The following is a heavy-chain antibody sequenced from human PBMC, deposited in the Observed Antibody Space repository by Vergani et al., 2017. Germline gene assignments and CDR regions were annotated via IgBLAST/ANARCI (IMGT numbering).Heavy chain of an antibody. Sequence: VQLLESGGGLVQPGGSLRLSCAASGFTFSSYAMSWVRQAPGKGLEWVAVISYDGSNKYYADSVKGRFTISRDNYKTPLYLQMNSLRAEDTAVYYCAGDTKGIFNWFDPWGQGTLVTVSS. V-gene: IGHV3-30*03. D-gene: IGHD3-3*01. CDR1: GFTFSSYA. CDR3: AGDTKGIFNWFDP. CDR2: ISYDGSNK. J-gene: IGHJ5*02.